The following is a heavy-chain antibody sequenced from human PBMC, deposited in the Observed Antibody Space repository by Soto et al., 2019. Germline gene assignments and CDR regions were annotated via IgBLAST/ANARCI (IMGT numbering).Heavy chain of an antibody. V-gene: IGHV4-34*01. CDR3: ARVPGTYSSGWPTYYYYGMDV. CDR2: INHSGST. J-gene: IGHJ6*02. CDR1: GGSFSGYY. D-gene: IGHD6-19*01. Sequence: KPSETLSLTCAVYGGSFSGYYWSWIRQPPGKGLEWIGEINHSGSTNYNPSLKSRVTISVDTSKDQFSLKLSSVTAADTAVYYCARVPGTYSSGWPTYYYYGMDVWGQGTTVTVSS.